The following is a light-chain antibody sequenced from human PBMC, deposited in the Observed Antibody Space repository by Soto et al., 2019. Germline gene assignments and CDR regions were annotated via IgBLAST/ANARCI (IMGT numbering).Light chain of an antibody. CDR3: QQRSNWPPS. J-gene: IGKJ4*01. V-gene: IGKV3-11*01. CDR1: QSVSKY. CDR2: DAS. Sequence: ETVLTQSPPTLSLSPGEGATLSCRASQSVSKYLAWYQQKPGQAPRLLIYDASTRATGIPARFSGSGSATDFTLTISSLEPEDFAVYYCQQRSNWPPSFGGGTKVEIK.